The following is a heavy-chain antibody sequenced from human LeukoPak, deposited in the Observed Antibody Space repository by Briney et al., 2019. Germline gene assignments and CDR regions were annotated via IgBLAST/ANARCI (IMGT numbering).Heavy chain of an antibody. CDR1: GFTFTIYG. J-gene: IGHJ4*02. CDR2: LSGRSDSI. Sequence: PGGSLRLSCAASGFTFTIYGMNWLRQAPGKGLEWVSYLSGRSDSIYYAESVKGRFTISRDNARNSLHLQMNSLRDEDTAVYYCARDFRYRDSSGYYSFDYWGQGTLVTVSS. CDR3: ARDFRYRDSSGYYSFDY. D-gene: IGHD3-22*01. V-gene: IGHV3-48*02.